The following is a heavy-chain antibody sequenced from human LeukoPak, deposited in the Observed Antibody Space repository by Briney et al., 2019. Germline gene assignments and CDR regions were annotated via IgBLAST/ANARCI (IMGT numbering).Heavy chain of an antibody. V-gene: IGHV3-30*07. Sequence: GGSLRLSCAASGFTFSSYAMHWVRQAPGKGLEWVAVISYDGSNKYYADSVKGRFTISRDNSKNTLYLQMNSLRAEDTAVYYCAKGDSSGYYSPSHAFDIWGQGTMVTVSS. CDR3: AKGDSSGYYSPSHAFDI. CDR1: GFTFSSYA. J-gene: IGHJ3*02. CDR2: ISYDGSNK. D-gene: IGHD3-22*01.